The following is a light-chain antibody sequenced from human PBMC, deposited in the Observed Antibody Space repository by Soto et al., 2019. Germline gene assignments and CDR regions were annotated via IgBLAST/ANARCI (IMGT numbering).Light chain of an antibody. V-gene: IGLV2-11*01. J-gene: IGLJ1*01. Sequence: QSVLTQPASVSGSPGQSITISCTGTSSDVGVYNYVSWYQQYPGKAPKIMIYDVSKRPSGVPDRFSGSKSDNTASLTISGLQAEDEADYYCCSYAGSYTFVFGIGTKLTVL. CDR2: DVS. CDR1: SSDVGVYNY. CDR3: CSYAGSYTFV.